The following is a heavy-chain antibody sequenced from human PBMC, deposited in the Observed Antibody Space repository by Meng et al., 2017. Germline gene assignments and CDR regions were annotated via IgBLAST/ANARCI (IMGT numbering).Heavy chain of an antibody. CDR2: ISAYNGNT. D-gene: IGHD3-22*01. CDR1: GYTFTSYD. J-gene: IGHJ4*02. Sequence: ASVKVSCKASGYTFTSYDISWVRQAPGQGLEWMGWISAYNGNTNYAQKLQGRVTMTTDTSTSTAYMELRSLRSDDTAVYYCARDSVIFRPRHYDSSGYDVITIDYWGQGTLVTVSS. CDR3: ARDSVIFRPRHYDSSGYDVITIDY. V-gene: IGHV1-18*01.